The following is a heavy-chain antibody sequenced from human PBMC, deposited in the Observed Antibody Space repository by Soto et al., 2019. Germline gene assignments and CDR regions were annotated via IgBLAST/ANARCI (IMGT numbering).Heavy chain of an antibody. J-gene: IGHJ5*02. CDR2: IYYSGST. Sequence: QVQLQESGPGLVKPSQTLSLTCTVSGGSISSGGYYWSWIRQQPGKRLEWIGYIYYSGSTYYNPSVKSRVTLSVDTAKNESSLKLSSVSAADTAVYYCARVPSIAARRSWFDPWGQGTLVTVSS. D-gene: IGHD6-6*01. CDR3: ARVPSIAARRSWFDP. V-gene: IGHV4-31*03. CDR1: GGSISSGGYY.